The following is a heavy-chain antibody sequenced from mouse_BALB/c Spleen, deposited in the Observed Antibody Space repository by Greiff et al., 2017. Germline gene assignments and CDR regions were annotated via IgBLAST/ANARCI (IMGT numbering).Heavy chain of an antibody. D-gene: IGHD2-3*01. CDR1: GYTFTSYV. Sequence: VQLKQSGPDLVKPGASVKMSCKASGYTFTSYVMPWVKQTPGQGLEWIGYINPYTDGTKYNEKFKGKATLTSDNSSSTVYMELSSLTSEDSAVYYWAEDGNRSWFAYWGQGTLVTVSA. V-gene: IGHV1-14*01. CDR3: AEDGNRSWFAY. J-gene: IGHJ3*01. CDR2: INPYTDGT.